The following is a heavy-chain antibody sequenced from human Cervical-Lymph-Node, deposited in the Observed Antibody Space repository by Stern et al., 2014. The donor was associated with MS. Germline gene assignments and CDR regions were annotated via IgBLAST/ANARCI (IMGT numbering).Heavy chain of an antibody. CDR3: ARVRCPNGVCYPRLDY. V-gene: IGHV1-69*01. Sequence: VQLVQSGAEVMKPGSSVKVSCKASGGTLNTSAINWVRQAPGQGLEWMGGIIPIFGATNYAQKFQGRLTITADESTTTAYMELNSLMSEDTAMYYCARVRCPNGVCYPRLDYWGQGILVTVSS. J-gene: IGHJ4*02. CDR1: GGTLNTSA. D-gene: IGHD2-8*01. CDR2: IIPIFGAT.